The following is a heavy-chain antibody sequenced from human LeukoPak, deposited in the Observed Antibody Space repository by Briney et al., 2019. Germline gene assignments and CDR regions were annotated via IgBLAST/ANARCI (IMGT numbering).Heavy chain of an antibody. V-gene: IGHV3-30*02. D-gene: IGHD2-21*02. CDR2: IRYDGSNK. CDR3: AKDHDYYFDY. Sequence: GGSLRLXCAASGFTFSSYGMHWVRQAPGKGLEWVAFIRYDGSNKYYADSVKGRFTISRDNSKNTLYLQMNSLRAEDTAAYYCAKDHDYYFDYWGQGTLVTVSS. CDR1: GFTFSSYG. J-gene: IGHJ4*02.